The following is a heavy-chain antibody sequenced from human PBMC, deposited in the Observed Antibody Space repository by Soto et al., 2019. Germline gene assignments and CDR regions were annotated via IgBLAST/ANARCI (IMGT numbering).Heavy chain of an antibody. Sequence: QVQLVQSGAEVKKPGSSVKVSCKASGGTFSSYAISWVRQAPGQGLEWMGGIIPIFGTANYAQKFQGRVTITADESTSTAYMELSSLRSEDTAVYYCARDDGYNSPYYYYGMDVWGQGTTVTVSS. D-gene: IGHD5-12*01. CDR1: GGTFSSYA. CDR2: IIPIFGTA. CDR3: ARDDGYNSPYYYYGMDV. J-gene: IGHJ6*02. V-gene: IGHV1-69*12.